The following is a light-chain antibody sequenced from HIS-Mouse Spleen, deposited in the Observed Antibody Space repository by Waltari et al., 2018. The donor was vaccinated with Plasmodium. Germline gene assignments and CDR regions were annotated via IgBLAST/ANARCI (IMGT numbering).Light chain of an antibody. CDR2: TNN. J-gene: IGLJ3*02. Sequence: QSGLTQPPSASGPPGQTVTLSWSGSRPNIGSNTVNWYQQLPGTAPKPLIYTNNQRPSGVPDRFSGSKSGTSASLAISGLQSEDEADYYCAAWDDSLNGPVFGGGTKLTVL. CDR3: AAWDDSLNGPV. CDR1: RPNIGSNT. V-gene: IGLV1-44*01.